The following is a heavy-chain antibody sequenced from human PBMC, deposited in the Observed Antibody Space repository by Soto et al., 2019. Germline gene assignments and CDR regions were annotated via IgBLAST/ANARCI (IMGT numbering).Heavy chain of an antibody. CDR2: MNPNSGNI. V-gene: IGHV1-8*01. D-gene: IGHD2-15*01. J-gene: IGHJ6*02. CDR1: GYTFTSYD. Sequence: ASVKVSCKASGYTFTSYDINWVRQATGQGLEWMGWMNPNSGNIGYAQKFQGRVTMTRNTSISTAYMELSSLRSEDTAVYYCSAVVAATRDGNYYYGMDVWGQGTTVTVSS. CDR3: SAVVAATRDGNYYYGMDV.